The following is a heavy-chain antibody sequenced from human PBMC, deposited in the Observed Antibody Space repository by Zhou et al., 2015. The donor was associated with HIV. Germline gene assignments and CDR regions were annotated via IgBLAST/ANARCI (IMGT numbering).Heavy chain of an antibody. V-gene: IGHV1-3*01. CDR2: INAGNGNT. Sequence: QVQLVQSGAEVKKPGASVKVSCKASGYTFTSYAMHWVRQAPGQRLEWMGWINAGNGNTKYSQKFQGRVTITRDTSASTAYMELSSLRSEDTAVYYCARVMYYDYVWGSSLELDYWGQGTLVTVSS. CDR3: ARVMYYDYVWGSSLELDY. J-gene: IGHJ4*02. CDR1: GYTFTSYA. D-gene: IGHD3-16*01.